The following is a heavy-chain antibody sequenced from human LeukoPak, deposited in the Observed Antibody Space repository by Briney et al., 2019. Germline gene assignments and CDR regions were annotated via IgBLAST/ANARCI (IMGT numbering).Heavy chain of an antibody. CDR2: ISYSGST. Sequence: SETLSLTCSVSGGSISSSPNSWGWVRQPPGKGLEWLGSISYSGSTYYNPSLKSRVPISADTSKNQVSLKVSSVTAADTAVYYCARHSGDLLTGYYLRWFDPWGQGILVTVSA. V-gene: IGHV4-39*01. CDR1: GGSISSSPNS. J-gene: IGHJ5*02. D-gene: IGHD3-9*01. CDR3: ARHSGDLLTGYYLRWFDP.